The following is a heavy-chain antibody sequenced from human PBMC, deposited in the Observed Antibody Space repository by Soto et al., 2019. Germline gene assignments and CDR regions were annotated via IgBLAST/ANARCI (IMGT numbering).Heavy chain of an antibody. CDR3: ATSYGSGYRAFDY. V-gene: IGHV1-69*02. D-gene: IGHD3-10*01. Sequence: QVQLVQSGAELKKPGSSVKVSCKASGDTFSFDTINWVRQAPGLGLEWMGRVNPILSMSNYAQKFQGRVTMTADKSTSTAYMELRSLRSEDTALYYCATSYGSGYRAFDYWGQGALVTVSS. J-gene: IGHJ4*02. CDR2: VNPILSMS. CDR1: GDTFSFDT.